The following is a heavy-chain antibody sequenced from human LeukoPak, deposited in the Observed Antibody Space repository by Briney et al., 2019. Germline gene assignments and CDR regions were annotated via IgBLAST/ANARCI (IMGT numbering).Heavy chain of an antibody. CDR2: INSNSGGT. V-gene: IGHV1-2*02. CDR3: ARVGQRSWYLYHWYNWFDP. J-gene: IGHJ5*02. CDR1: GYTFTGYY. Sequence: ASVKVSCKASGYTFTGYYMHWVRQAPGQGLEWMGWINSNSGGTNYAQKFQGRVTMTRDTSISTAYMELSRLRSDDTAVYYCARVGQRSWYLYHWYNWFDPWGQGTLVTVSS. D-gene: IGHD6-13*01.